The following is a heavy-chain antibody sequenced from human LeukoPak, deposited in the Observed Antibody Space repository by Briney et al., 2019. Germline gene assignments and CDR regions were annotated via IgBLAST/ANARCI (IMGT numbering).Heavy chain of an antibody. Sequence: SETLSLTCTVYGGSISSSSYYWGWIRQPPGKGLEWIGSIYYSGSTYYNPSLKSRVTISVDTSKNQFSLKLSSVTAADTAVYYCARHLDGVAGVYFDYWGQGTLVTVSS. V-gene: IGHV4-39*01. J-gene: IGHJ4*02. CDR1: GGSISSSSYY. CDR3: ARHLDGVAGVYFDY. CDR2: IYYSGST. D-gene: IGHD6-19*01.